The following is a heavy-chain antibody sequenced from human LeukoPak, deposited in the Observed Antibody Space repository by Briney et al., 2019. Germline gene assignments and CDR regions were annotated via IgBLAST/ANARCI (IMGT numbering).Heavy chain of an antibody. CDR3: AELGITMIGGV. J-gene: IGHJ6*04. D-gene: IGHD3-10*02. Sequence: GSLRLYCAAFGFPLSSYAMSWVRQAPGKGLEWVSYISSSGSTIYYADSVKGRFTISRDNAKNSLYLQMNSLRAEDTAVYYCAELGITMIGGVWGKGTTVTISS. CDR1: GFPLSSYA. CDR2: ISSSGSTI. V-gene: IGHV3-48*04.